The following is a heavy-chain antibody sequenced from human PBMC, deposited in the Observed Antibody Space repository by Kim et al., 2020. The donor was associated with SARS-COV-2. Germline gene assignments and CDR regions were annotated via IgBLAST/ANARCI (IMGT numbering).Heavy chain of an antibody. CDR2: GT. J-gene: IGHJ4*02. CDR3: AREGLRYYFDP. V-gene: IGHV4-31*02. Sequence: GTYHHPALKSRVTMSVDTSKNQFSLKRNSVTAADTAVYYCAREGLRYYFDPWGQGTLVTVSS. D-gene: IGHD2-21*01.